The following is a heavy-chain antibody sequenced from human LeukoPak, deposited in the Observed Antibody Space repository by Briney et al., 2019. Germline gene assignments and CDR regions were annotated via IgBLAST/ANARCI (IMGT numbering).Heavy chain of an antibody. V-gene: IGHV3-30*04. J-gene: IGHJ4*02. CDR1: GFTFSIYA. Sequence: GRSLRLSCAASGFTFSIYAMHGVRQAPGKGLEWVAVISYDGSNKYYADSVKGRFTISRDNSKNTLYLQMNSLRAEDTAVYYCAREAQWELYHYFDYWGQGTLVTVSS. D-gene: IGHD1-26*01. CDR2: ISYDGSNK. CDR3: AREAQWELYHYFDY.